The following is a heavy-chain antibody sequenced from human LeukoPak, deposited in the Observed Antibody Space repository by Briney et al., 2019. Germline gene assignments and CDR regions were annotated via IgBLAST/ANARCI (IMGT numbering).Heavy chain of an antibody. CDR1: GFTFSSYW. V-gene: IGHV3-74*01. Sequence: PGGSLRLSCAASGFTFSSYWMHWVRQGPGKGLVWVSRINGDGRSISYADSVKGRFTISRDNAKNTLYLQMNSQRAEDTAVYYCTRDFYYGSGSLDQWGQGTLVTVSS. CDR3: TRDFYYGSGSLDQ. J-gene: IGHJ4*02. D-gene: IGHD3-10*01. CDR2: INGDGRSI.